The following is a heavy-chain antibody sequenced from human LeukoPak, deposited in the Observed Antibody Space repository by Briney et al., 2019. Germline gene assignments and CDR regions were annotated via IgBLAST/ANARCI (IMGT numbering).Heavy chain of an antibody. Sequence: SGTLSLTCTVSGGSISSSSYYWGWIRQPPGKGLEWIGSIYYSGSTYYNPSLKSRVTISVDTSKNQFSLKLSSVTAADTAVYYCASHHRVTAIDYWGQGTLVTVSS. J-gene: IGHJ4*02. CDR1: GGSISSSSYY. V-gene: IGHV4-39*01. D-gene: IGHD2-21*02. CDR2: IYYSGST. CDR3: ASHHRVTAIDY.